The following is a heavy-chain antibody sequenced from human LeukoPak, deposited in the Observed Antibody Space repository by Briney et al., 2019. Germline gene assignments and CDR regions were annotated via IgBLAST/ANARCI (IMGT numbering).Heavy chain of an antibody. CDR3: ARILEKVGWIYDAFDI. CDR1: GGTFSSYA. D-gene: IGHD6-19*01. CDR2: IIPIFGTA. J-gene: IGHJ3*02. V-gene: IGHV1-69*01. Sequence: GSSVKVSCKASGGTFSSYAIGWVRQAPGQGLEWMGGIIPIFGTANYAQKFQGRVTITADESTSTAYMELSSLRSEDTAVYYCARILEKVGWIYDAFDIWGQGTMVTVSS.